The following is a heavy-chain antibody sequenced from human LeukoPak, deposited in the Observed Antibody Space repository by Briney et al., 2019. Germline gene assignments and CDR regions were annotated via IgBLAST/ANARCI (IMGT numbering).Heavy chain of an antibody. J-gene: IGHJ4*02. CDR1: GFTFSSYW. CDR3: ASYCSSTSCPPDGY. CDR2: INTDGSST. V-gene: IGHV3-74*01. Sequence: GGSLRLSCAASGFTFSSYWMHWVRQAPGKGLVWVSRINTDGSSTSYADSVKGRFTISRDNAKNTLYLQMNSLRAEDTAVYCCASYCSSTSCPPDGYWGQGTLVTVSS. D-gene: IGHD2-2*01.